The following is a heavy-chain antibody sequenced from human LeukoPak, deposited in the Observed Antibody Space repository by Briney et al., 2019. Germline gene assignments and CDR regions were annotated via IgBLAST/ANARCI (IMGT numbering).Heavy chain of an antibody. D-gene: IGHD6-13*01. CDR3: ARRATDSWHFDY. Sequence: SETLSLTCTVSGVSISSYSWNWIRQPPGKGLEWISFIYDSGGTNSHPSLKSRVTISVDTSKNQFSLKLYSVTAADTAVYYCARRATDSWHFDYWGQGTLVTVSS. V-gene: IGHV4-59*08. CDR1: GVSISSYS. J-gene: IGHJ4*02. CDR2: IYDSGGT.